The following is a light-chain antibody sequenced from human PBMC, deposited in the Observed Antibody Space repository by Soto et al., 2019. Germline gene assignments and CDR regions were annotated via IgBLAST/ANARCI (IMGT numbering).Light chain of an antibody. CDR1: SSDVGGYNY. Sequence: QSALTQPASVSGSPGQSITISCTGTSSDVGGYNYVSWYQQHPGKAPKLMIYEVSNRPSGVSNRFSGSKSGNTASLTISGLQVEGEDDYNCSSYTRSSSLVFGTGTKLTVL. V-gene: IGLV2-14*01. CDR2: EVS. J-gene: IGLJ1*01. CDR3: SSYTRSSSLV.